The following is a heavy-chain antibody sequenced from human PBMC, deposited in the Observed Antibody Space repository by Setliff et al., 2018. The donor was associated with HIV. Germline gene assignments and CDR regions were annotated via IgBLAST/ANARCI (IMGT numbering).Heavy chain of an antibody. CDR1: GFTFSSYE. V-gene: IGHV3-48*03. D-gene: IGHD2-2*03. Sequence: GSLRLSCAASGFTFSSYEMNWVRQAPGKGLEWVSYISSSGSTIYYADSMKGRFTISRDNAKNSLYLQMNSLRAEDTAVYYCAKDLDIVVVPAAPDAFDIWGQGTMVTVSS. CDR3: AKDLDIVVVPAAPDAFDI. CDR2: ISSSGSTI. J-gene: IGHJ3*02.